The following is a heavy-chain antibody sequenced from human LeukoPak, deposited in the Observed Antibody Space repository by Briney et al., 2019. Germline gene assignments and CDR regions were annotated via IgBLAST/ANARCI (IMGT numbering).Heavy chain of an antibody. J-gene: IGHJ2*01. Sequence: SETLSLTCTVSGGSISGYYWSWIRQPPGKGLEWIGYIYYSGSTNYNPSLKSRVTISVDTSKNQFSLKLSSVTAADTAVYYCARDWVPKAAAAAPYWYFDLWGRGTLVTVSS. CDR3: ARDWVPKAAAAAPYWYFDL. D-gene: IGHD6-13*01. CDR2: IYYSGST. CDR1: GGSISGYY. V-gene: IGHV4-59*01.